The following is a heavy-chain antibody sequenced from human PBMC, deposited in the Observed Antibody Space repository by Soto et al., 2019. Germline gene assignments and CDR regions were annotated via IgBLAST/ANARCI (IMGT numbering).Heavy chain of an antibody. CDR2: INSDASDT. CDR1: GFTFSSYW. J-gene: IGHJ4*02. D-gene: IGHD3-22*01. Sequence: PGGSLRLSCAASGFTFSSYWMHWVRQVPGKGLVWVSHINSDASDTTYADSVKGRFTISRDNAKNMLYLQMNILRAEDTAVYYCARDPFDYDSDIGPPPPRGFDYWGQGTLVTGSS. CDR3: ARDPFDYDSDIGPPPPRGFDY. V-gene: IGHV3-74*03.